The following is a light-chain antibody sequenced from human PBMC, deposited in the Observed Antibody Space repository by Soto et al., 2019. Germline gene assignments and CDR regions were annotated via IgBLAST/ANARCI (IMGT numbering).Light chain of an antibody. CDR2: AAS. J-gene: IGKJ1*01. CDR3: QKYDSAPWT. V-gene: IGKV1-27*01. CDR1: QGISN. Sequence: DIQMTQSPSSLSASVRDRVTITCRASQGISNLAWYQQKPGKVPKLLIYAASTLQSGVPSRFSGSGSGTDFTLTISSLQPEDVATYYCQKYDSAPWTFGQGTKVEIK.